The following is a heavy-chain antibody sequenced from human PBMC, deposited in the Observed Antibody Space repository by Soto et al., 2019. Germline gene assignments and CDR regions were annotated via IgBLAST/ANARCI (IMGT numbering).Heavy chain of an antibody. CDR2: ISGGGGST. Sequence: PGGSLRLSCAASGFTFSSYAMSWVRQAPGKGLEWVSAISGGGGSTFYADSVKGRFTISRDNSKNTLYLQMNSLRAEDTAVYYCAKGTGLLPLTTFDYWGQGTLVTVSS. D-gene: IGHD3-22*01. J-gene: IGHJ4*02. V-gene: IGHV3-23*01. CDR3: AKGTGLLPLTTFDY. CDR1: GFTFSSYA.